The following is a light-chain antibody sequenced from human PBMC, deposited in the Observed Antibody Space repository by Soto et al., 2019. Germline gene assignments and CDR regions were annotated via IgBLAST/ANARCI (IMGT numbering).Light chain of an antibody. Sequence: QSVVTQPASVSGSPGQSITISCSGTSRDIGSYDHVAWYQQFPGKSPKLMIYAVSDRPSGVSDRFSGSKSGITASLTISGLQTEDEADYYCISYTNRQSYVFGTGTKVTVL. CDR2: AVS. J-gene: IGLJ1*01. CDR3: ISYTNRQSYV. V-gene: IGLV2-14*01. CDR1: SRDIGSYDH.